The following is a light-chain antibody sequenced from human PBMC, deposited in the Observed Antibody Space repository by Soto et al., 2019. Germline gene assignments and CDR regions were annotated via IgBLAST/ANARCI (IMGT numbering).Light chain of an antibody. CDR1: QSVSSH. CDR2: DAS. Sequence: EIVLTQSPATLSLSPGERATLSCRASQSVSSHLAWYQQKPGQAPRLLIYDASNRATGLPARFSGSGSGTDFTLTISSLEPEDFAAYYCQQYGTSPLTFGRGTKVDIK. J-gene: IGKJ4*01. CDR3: QQYGTSPLT. V-gene: IGKV3-20*01.